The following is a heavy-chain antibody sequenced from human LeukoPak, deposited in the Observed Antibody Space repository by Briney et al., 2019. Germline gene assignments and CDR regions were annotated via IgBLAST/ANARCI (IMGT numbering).Heavy chain of an antibody. CDR2: IKQDGSEK. D-gene: IGHD3-22*01. V-gene: IGHV3-7*01. CDR1: GFTFSSYW. J-gene: IGHJ4*02. Sequence: GGSLRLSCAASGFTFSSYWMSWVRQAPRKGLEWVANIKQDGSEKYYVDSVKGRFTISRDNAKNSLYLQMNSLRAEDTAVYYCARDLYYDSSGPYRYWGQGTLVTVSS. CDR3: ARDLYYDSSGPYRY.